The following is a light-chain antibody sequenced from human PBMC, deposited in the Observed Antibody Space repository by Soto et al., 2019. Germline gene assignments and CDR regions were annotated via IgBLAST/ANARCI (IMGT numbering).Light chain of an antibody. V-gene: IGKV3-20*01. CDR2: GAS. CDR1: QSVSSSY. Sequence: EIVLTQSPGTLSLSPGERATLSCRASQSVSSSYLAWYQQKPGQAPRLLIYGASTRATGIPDRFSGSGSGTDFTLTISRLEPEDFAVYYCQLYDNSLYTFGQGTNLXIK. CDR3: QLYDNSLYT. J-gene: IGKJ2*01.